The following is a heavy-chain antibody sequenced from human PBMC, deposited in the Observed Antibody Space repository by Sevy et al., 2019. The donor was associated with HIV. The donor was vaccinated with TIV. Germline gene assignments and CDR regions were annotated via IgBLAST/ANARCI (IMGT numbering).Heavy chain of an antibody. J-gene: IGHJ4*02. D-gene: IGHD1-26*01. CDR2: IRGSGGST. CDR1: GFTFSNYA. CDR3: EKWSELPSSPFDY. Sequence: GGSLRLSCAASGFTFSNYAMRWVRQAPGKGLEWVSAIRGSGGSTYYADSVKGRFTISRDNSKNTLFLQMNSLRAEDTAVYFCEKWSELPSSPFDYWGQGTLVTVSS. V-gene: IGHV3-23*01.